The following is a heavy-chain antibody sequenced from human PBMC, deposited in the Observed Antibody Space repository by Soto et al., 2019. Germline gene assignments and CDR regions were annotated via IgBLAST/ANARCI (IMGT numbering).Heavy chain of an antibody. CDR2: ISYDGIDK. D-gene: IGHD3-22*01. V-gene: IGHV3-30*18. CDR1: GFTFSNYG. CDR3: AEDLAFYDTSGYSHGKGRPYYYYGMDV. Sequence: QVQLVESGGGVVQPGRSLRLSCAASGFTFSNYGMHWVRQAPGKGLEWVAVISYDGIDKSYADSVKGRFTISRDNSKNTLYLQMNSLRAEDTAVYYCAEDLAFYDTSGYSHGKGRPYYYYGMDVWGQGTTVTVSS. J-gene: IGHJ6*02.